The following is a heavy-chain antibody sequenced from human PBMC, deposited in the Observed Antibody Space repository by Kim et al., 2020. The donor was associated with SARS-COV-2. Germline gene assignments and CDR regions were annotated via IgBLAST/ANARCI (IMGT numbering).Heavy chain of an antibody. Sequence: GGSLRLSCAASGFTFSNAWMSWVRQAPGKGLEWVGRIKSKTDGGTTDYAAPVKGRFTNSRDDSKNTLYLQMNSLKTEDTAVYYCTTDNYDFWSGYYIRGYAFDIWGQGTMVTVSS. CDR3: TTDNYDFWSGYYIRGYAFDI. J-gene: IGHJ3*02. CDR1: GFTFSNAW. CDR2: IKSKTDGGTT. V-gene: IGHV3-15*01. D-gene: IGHD3-3*01.